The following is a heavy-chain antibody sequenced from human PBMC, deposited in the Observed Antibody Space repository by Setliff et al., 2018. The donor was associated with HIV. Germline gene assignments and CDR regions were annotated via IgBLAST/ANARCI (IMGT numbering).Heavy chain of an antibody. Sequence: SETLSLTCTVSGDSISSGGYQWTWIRQHPGRGLEYIGYIYYSGSTNYNPSLKSRLTISVDTSKNQFSLKLTSVTAADTAVYYCARVYDSTGYYFDFWGQGTLVTVSS. J-gene: IGHJ4*02. CDR3: ARVYDSTGYYFDF. CDR2: IYYSGST. D-gene: IGHD3-22*01. CDR1: GDSISSGGYQ. V-gene: IGHV4-61*08.